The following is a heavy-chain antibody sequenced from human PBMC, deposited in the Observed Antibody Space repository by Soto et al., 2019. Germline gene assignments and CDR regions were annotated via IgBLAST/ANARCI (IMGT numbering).Heavy chain of an antibody. Sequence: QVQLQESGPGLVQPSQTLSLTCTVSGDSITAGGHYWAWIRQHPEKGLEWLGYIHYSGTTDYNPSLKSRLTVSVDTSKNQFSLSLSSVTAADTAIYYCAALTATYWNFSIWGRGTRVTVSS. CDR1: GDSITAGGHY. D-gene: IGHD2-21*02. CDR3: AALTATYWNFSI. CDR2: IHYSGTT. V-gene: IGHV4-31*03. J-gene: IGHJ2*01.